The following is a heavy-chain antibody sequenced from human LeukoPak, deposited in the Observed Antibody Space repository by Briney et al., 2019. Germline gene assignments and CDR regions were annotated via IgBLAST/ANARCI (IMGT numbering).Heavy chain of an antibody. CDR1: XGSIXSGXYY. CDR3: ARGIYYYGSGSYYPFDY. Sequence: XXXTVXXGSIXSGXYYWSWXRQHPXKGXXXIGXIYYSGSTYYNPSLKSRVTISVDTSKNQFSLKLSSVTAADTAVYYCARGIYYYGSGSYYPFDYWGQGTLVTVSS. J-gene: IGHJ4*02. V-gene: IGHV4-31*03. D-gene: IGHD3-10*01. CDR2: IYYSGST.